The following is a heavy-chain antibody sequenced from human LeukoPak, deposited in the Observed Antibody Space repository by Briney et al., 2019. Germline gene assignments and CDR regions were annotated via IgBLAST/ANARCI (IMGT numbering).Heavy chain of an antibody. CDR3: AEGVWDDFWSAYYFDY. D-gene: IGHD3-3*01. J-gene: IGHJ4*02. V-gene: IGHV3-30-3*02. CDR1: GFTFSSYA. Sequence: PGRSLRLSCAASGFTFSSYAMHWVRQAPGKGLEWVAVISYDGSNKYYADSVKGRFTISRDNSKNTLYLQMNSLRAEDTAVYYCAEGVWDDFWSAYYFDYWGQGTLVTVSS. CDR2: ISYDGSNK.